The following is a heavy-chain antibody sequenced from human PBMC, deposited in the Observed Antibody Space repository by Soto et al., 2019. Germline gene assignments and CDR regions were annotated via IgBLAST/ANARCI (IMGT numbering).Heavy chain of an antibody. D-gene: IGHD1-26*01. J-gene: IGHJ4*02. V-gene: IGHV4-30-2*02. CDR1: GGSISSGGYS. CDR2: IYHSGST. CDR3: ARYSGTLQFDY. Sequence: SETLSLTCAVSGGSISSGGYSWSWIRQPPGKGLEWIGYIYHSGSTYYNPSLKSRVTISVDTSKNQFSLKLSSVTAADTAVYYCARYSGTLQFDYWGQGTLVTVSS.